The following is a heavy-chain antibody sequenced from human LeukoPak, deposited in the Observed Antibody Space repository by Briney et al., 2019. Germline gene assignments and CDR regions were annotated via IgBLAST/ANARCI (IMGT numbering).Heavy chain of an antibody. D-gene: IGHD5-24*01. CDR2: ISSSGSTI. CDR1: GFTFSSYE. V-gene: IGHV3-48*03. Sequence: GGSLRLSCAASGFTFSSYEMNWVRQAPGKGLEWVSYISSSGSTIYYADSVKGRFTISRDNAKNSLYLQMNSLRAEDTAVYYCARRQRDGYRPFDYWGQGTLVTVSS. CDR3: ARRQRDGYRPFDY. J-gene: IGHJ4*02.